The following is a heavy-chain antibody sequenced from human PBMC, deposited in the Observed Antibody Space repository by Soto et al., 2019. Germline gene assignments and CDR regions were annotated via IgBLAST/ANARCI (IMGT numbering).Heavy chain of an antibody. V-gene: IGHV4-59*08. CDR1: GGSISSYY. D-gene: IGHD6-13*01. Sequence: QVQLQESGPGLVKPSETLSLTSTVAGGSISSYYWSWIRQPPGKGLAWIGYIYYSGTTTYNPSLQRRVCISVDTSKNQRTLTVRSWTAQDSGVYYCARGSTVYSSSWYSYWGQGTLVTLSS. CDR2: IYYSGTT. CDR3: ARGSTVYSSSWYSY. J-gene: IGHJ4*01.